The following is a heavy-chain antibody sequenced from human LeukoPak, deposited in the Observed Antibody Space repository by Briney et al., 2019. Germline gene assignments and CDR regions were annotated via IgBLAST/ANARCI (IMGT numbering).Heavy chain of an antibody. V-gene: IGHV3-11*01. Sequence: TGGSLRLSCAASGFTFSDYYMSWIRQAPGKGLEWISYISSSGSTIYYADSVKGRFTMSRDNAKNSLFLQMNSLSAEDTAAYYCAKRGYDNSGYYGYFDYWGLGILVTVSS. D-gene: IGHD3-22*01. CDR1: GFTFSDYY. CDR3: AKRGYDNSGYYGYFDY. CDR2: ISSSGSTI. J-gene: IGHJ4*02.